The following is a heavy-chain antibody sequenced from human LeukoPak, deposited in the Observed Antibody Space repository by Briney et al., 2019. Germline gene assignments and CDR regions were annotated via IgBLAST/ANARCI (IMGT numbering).Heavy chain of an antibody. V-gene: IGHV3-30*18. J-gene: IGHJ4*02. D-gene: IGHD5-18*01. CDR2: ISYDGSNK. CDR1: GFTFSSYG. Sequence: GGSLRLSCAASGFTFSSYGMHWVRQAPGKGLEWVAVISYDGSNKYYADSVKGRFTISRDNSKNTLYLQMNSLRAEDTAVYYCAKDPGRLQLWFYFDYWGQGTLVTVSS. CDR3: AKDPGRLQLWFYFDY.